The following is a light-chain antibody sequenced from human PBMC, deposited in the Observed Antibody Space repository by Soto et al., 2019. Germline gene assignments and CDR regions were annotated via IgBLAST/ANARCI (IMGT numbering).Light chain of an antibody. CDR2: EVS. V-gene: IGLV2-8*01. J-gene: IGLJ2*01. CDR3: TSYAGSNIWV. Sequence: QSALTQPPSASGSPGQSVTISCTGTSSDVGGYNYVSWFQQHPGKAPKLMIDEVSKRPSGVPDRFSGSKSGNTASLTVSGLQAEDVADYYCTSYAGSNIWVFGGGTKLTVL. CDR1: SSDVGGYNY.